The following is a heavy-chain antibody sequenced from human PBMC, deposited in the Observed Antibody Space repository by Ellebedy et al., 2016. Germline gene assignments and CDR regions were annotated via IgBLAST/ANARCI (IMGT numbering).Heavy chain of an antibody. CDR1: GFTFSNYW. D-gene: IGHD4-17*01. Sequence: GGSLRLSCAASGFTFSNYWMSWVRQAPGKGLEWVSYISSSSSYTSYADSVKGRFTISRDNAKNSLYLQMNSLRDEDTAVYYCAREYRRQGYGDYQDCWGQGTLVTVSS. V-gene: IGHV3-11*06. J-gene: IGHJ4*02. CDR3: AREYRRQGYGDYQDC. CDR2: ISSSSSYT.